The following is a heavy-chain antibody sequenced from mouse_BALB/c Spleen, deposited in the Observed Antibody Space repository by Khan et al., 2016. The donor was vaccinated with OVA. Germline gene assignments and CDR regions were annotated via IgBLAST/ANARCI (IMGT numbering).Heavy chain of an antibody. CDR2: IDPENGDT. V-gene: IGHV14-4*02. J-gene: IGHJ3*01. CDR1: GFNIKDYY. CDR3: SAAKLSLLFAS. D-gene: IGHD1-3*01. Sequence: EVQLKQSGAELVRSGASVKLSCTASGFNIKDYYIHWMKQRPKQGLEWIGWIDPENGDTECAPKFQGKATMTADISSNTAYLLLSSLTSEDTAVYYCSAAKLSLLFASWGPGTLVTVSA.